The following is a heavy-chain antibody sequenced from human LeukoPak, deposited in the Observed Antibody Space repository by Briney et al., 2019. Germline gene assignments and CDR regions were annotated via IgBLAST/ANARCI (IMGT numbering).Heavy chain of an antibody. CDR3: ARELRIAVAGTKDY. V-gene: IGHV1-8*01. Sequence: ASVKVSCKASGYTFTSYDINWVRQATGQGLEWMGWMNPNSGNTGYAQKFQGRVTMTRNTSISTAYIELSSLRSEDTAVYYCARELRIAVAGTKDYWGQGTLVTVSS. CDR2: MNPNSGNT. CDR1: GYTFTSYD. D-gene: IGHD6-19*01. J-gene: IGHJ4*02.